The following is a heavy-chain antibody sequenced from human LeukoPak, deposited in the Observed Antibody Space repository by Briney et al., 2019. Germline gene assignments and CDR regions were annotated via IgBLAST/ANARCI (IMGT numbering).Heavy chain of an antibody. D-gene: IGHD5-18*01. CDR1: GYSFTSYW. Sequence: GESLKISCKGSGYSFTSYWIGWVRQLPGKGLEWMGIIYPGDSDTRYSPSFQGKVTISADKSISTAYLQWSSLKASDTDMYYCASSRGYPEYFQHWGQGTLVTASS. CDR3: ASSRGYPEYFQH. V-gene: IGHV5-51*01. J-gene: IGHJ1*01. CDR2: IYPGDSDT.